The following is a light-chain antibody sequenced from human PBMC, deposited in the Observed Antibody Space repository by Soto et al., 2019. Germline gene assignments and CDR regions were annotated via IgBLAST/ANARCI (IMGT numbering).Light chain of an antibody. Sequence: EIVMTQSPATLSVSPGERATLSCRASQIVSSNLAWYQQKPGQAPRLLIYGASTRATGIPARFSGSGSGTDFTLTIDSLQSEDFAVYYCQQYNNWPRTFGQGTKVDI. V-gene: IGKV3-15*01. CDR2: GAS. CDR1: QIVSSN. CDR3: QQYNNWPRT. J-gene: IGKJ1*01.